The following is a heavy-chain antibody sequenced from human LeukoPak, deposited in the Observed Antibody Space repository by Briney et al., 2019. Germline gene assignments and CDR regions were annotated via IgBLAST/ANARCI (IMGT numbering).Heavy chain of an antibody. D-gene: IGHD2-15*01. CDR1: GGSFSVYY. J-gene: IGHJ3*02. Sequence: SETLSLTCAVYGGSFSVYYWSWIRQPPGKGLEWIGEINHSGSTNYNPSLKSRVTISVDTSKNQFSLKLSSVTAADTAVYYCARRTRRAAATTRDAFDIWGQGTMVTVSS. CDR2: INHSGST. V-gene: IGHV4-34*01. CDR3: ARRTRRAAATTRDAFDI.